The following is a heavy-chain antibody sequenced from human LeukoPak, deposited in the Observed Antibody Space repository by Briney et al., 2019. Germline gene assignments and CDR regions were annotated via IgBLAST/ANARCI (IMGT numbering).Heavy chain of an antibody. Sequence: PSETLYLTCTVSGGSISSSSYYWGWIRQPPGKGLEWIGSIYYSGSTYYNPSLKSRVTISVDTSKNQFSLKLSSVTAADTAVYYCARLPITMMAGAFDIWGQGTMVTVSS. D-gene: IGHD3-22*01. CDR1: GGSISSSSYY. J-gene: IGHJ3*02. CDR3: ARLPITMMAGAFDI. CDR2: IYYSGST. V-gene: IGHV4-39*01.